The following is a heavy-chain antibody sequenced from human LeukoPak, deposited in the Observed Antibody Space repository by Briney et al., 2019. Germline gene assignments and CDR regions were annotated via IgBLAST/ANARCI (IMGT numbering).Heavy chain of an antibody. V-gene: IGHV3-53*01. D-gene: IGHD6-19*01. CDR3: ARSRLDAFDI. CDR1: GFTLSNYY. J-gene: IGHJ3*02. Sequence: PGGSLRLSCAASGFTLSNYYMSWVRQAPGKGLEWVSVIYRGGSTYYADFVKGRFTISRDNSKNTLFLQMNSLTAEDTAMFYCARSRLDAFDIWGQGTMVTVSS. CDR2: IYRGGST.